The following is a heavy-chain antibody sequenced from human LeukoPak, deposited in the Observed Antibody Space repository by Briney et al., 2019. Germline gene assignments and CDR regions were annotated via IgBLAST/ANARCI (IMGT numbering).Heavy chain of an antibody. Sequence: SETLSLTCTVSGGSISSSSYYWGWIRQPPGKGLEWIGYIYYSGSTNYNPSLKSRVTISVDTSKNQFSLKLSSVTAADTAVYYCARAPYGDYNDAFDIWGQGTMVTVSS. CDR3: ARAPYGDYNDAFDI. J-gene: IGHJ3*02. CDR1: GGSISSSSYY. CDR2: IYYSGST. V-gene: IGHV4-61*05. D-gene: IGHD4-17*01.